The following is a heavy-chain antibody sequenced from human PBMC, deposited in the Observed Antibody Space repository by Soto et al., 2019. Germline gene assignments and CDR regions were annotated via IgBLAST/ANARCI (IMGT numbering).Heavy chain of an antibody. CDR1: GYTFTSYA. CDR3: ANTRADGKYYYYGMDV. D-gene: IGHD6-13*01. CDR2: INAGNGNT. V-gene: IGHV1-3*01. J-gene: IGHJ6*02. Sequence: ASVKVSCKASGYTFTSYAMHWVRQAPGQRLEWMGWINAGNGNTKYSQKFQGRVTITRDTSASTAYMELSSLRSEDTAVYYCANTRADGKYYYYGMDVWGQGTPVTVSS.